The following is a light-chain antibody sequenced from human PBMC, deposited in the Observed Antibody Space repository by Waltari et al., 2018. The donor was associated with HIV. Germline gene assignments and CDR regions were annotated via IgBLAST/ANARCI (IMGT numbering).Light chain of an antibody. J-gene: IGLJ3*02. CDR2: GKN. CDR1: SLRSYY. V-gene: IGLV3-19*01. CDR3: NSRDSSCNHWV. Sequence: SSELTQDPAVSVALGQTVRITCQGDSLRSYYASWYQQKPGQAPVLVICGKNNRPSGIPDRFAGSSSGNTASLTITWAQAEDEADYYCNSRDSSCNHWVFGGGTKLTVL.